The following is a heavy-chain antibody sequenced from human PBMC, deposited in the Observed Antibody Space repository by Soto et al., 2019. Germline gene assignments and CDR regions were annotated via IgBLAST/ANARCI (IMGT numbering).Heavy chain of an antibody. D-gene: IGHD3-9*01. Sequence: EVQLVQSGAEVKKPGESLKISCKGSGYSFSSYWIGWVRQMPGKGLEWMGIIYPGDSDTRYSPSFQGQVTISADKSISTAYLQWSSLKASETGMYYCVRHLPSHDILTGFDYWGQGTLVTVSS. V-gene: IGHV5-51*01. CDR2: IYPGDSDT. J-gene: IGHJ4*02. CDR1: GYSFSSYW. CDR3: VRHLPSHDILTGFDY.